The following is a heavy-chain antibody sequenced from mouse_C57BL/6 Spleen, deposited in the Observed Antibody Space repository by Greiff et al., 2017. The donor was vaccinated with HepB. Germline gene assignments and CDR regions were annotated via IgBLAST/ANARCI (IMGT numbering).Heavy chain of an antibody. CDR2: IRNKANGYTT. CDR3: SRYEGYEGYFDV. D-gene: IGHD3-1*01. J-gene: IGHJ1*03. CDR1: GFTFTDYY. V-gene: IGHV7-3*01. Sequence: EVQLQESGGGLVQPGGSLSLSCAASGFTFTDYYMSWVRQPPGKALEWLGFIRNKANGYTTEYSASVKGRFTISRDNSQSILYLQMNALGAEDSATYYCSRYEGYEGYFDVWGTGTTVTVSS.